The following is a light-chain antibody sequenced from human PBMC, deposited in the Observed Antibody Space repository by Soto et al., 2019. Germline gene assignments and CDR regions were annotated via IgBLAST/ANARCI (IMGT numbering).Light chain of an antibody. CDR1: QTVSGSY. CDR3: QQYGSSPLT. Sequence: PGERATLSCRASQTVSGSYVAWYQQKPGQTPRLLIYGASNRATGIPDRFSGSGSGTDFTLTISRLEPEDFAVYYCQQYGSSPLTCGGGTKVDI. CDR2: GAS. V-gene: IGKV3-20*01. J-gene: IGKJ4*01.